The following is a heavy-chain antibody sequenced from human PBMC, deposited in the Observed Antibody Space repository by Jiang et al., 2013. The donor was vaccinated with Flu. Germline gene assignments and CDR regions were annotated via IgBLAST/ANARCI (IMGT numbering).Heavy chain of an antibody. J-gene: IGHJ5*02. CDR3: ARGVFGEVIKGPWFDP. D-gene: IGHD3-3*01. Sequence: TFTSHYIYWLRQAPGQGLEWMGMINPIDSSTYYAQKFQGRVTMSRDTSTDTVYMELNSLTSKDTAVYYCARGVFGEVIKGPWFDPWGQGTLVIVSS. V-gene: IGHV1-46*01. CDR1: TFTSHY. CDR2: INPIDSST.